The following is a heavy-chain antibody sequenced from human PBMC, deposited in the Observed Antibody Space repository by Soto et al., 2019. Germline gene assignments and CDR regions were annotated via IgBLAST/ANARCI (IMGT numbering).Heavy chain of an antibody. CDR2: IYYSGST. J-gene: IGHJ4*02. V-gene: IGHV4-59*01. Sequence: SETLSLTCTVSGGSISSYYWSWIRQPPGKGLEWIGYIYYSGSTNYNPSLKSRVTISVDTSKNQFSLKLSSVTAADTAVYYCARGYGCSGGSCYPGYWGQGTLVTVSS. CDR1: GGSISSYY. D-gene: IGHD2-15*01. CDR3: ARGYGCSGGSCYPGY.